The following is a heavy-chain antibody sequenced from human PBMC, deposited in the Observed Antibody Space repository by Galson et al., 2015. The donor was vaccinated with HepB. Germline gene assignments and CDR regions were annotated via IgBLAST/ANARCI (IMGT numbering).Heavy chain of an antibody. CDR1: GFTFSDYY. D-gene: IGHD6-6*01. J-gene: IGHJ1*01. Sequence: SLRLSCAASGFTFSDYYMSWIRQAPGKGLEWVSYISSSSSYTNYADSVKGRFTISRDNAKNSLYLQMNSLRAEDTAVYYCARSGGIAARRGEFQHWGQGTLVTVSS. CDR3: ARSGGIAARRGEFQH. V-gene: IGHV3-11*06. CDR2: ISSSSSYT.